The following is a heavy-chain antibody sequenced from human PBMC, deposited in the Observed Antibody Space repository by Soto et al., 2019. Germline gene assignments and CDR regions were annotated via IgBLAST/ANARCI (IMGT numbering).Heavy chain of an antibody. Sequence: GGSLRLSCSASGFTFSSYTMHWVRQAPGKGLEYVSGVRGNGDPPFYADSVKGRFTISRDNSKNTLYLQMSSLSADDTAVYYCVKSRGGNNFDFFDWGQGALVTVSS. CDR1: GFTFSSYT. CDR2: VRGNGDPP. CDR3: VKSRGGNNFDFFD. D-gene: IGHD5-12*01. V-gene: IGHV3-64D*06. J-gene: IGHJ4*02.